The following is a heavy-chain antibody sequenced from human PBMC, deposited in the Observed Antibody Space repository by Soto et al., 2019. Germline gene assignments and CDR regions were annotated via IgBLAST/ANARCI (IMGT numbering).Heavy chain of an antibody. V-gene: IGHV4-4*07. Sequence: QVQLQESGPGLVKPSETLSLTCTVSGGSISSYYWSWIRQPAGKGLEWIGRIYTSGSTNYNPSLKSRVTKPVDTSKNQFSLKLSSVTAADTAVYYCARDGNPYDSSGYTSRFDPLGQGTLVTVYS. CDR3: ARDGNPYDSSGYTSRFDP. D-gene: IGHD3-22*01. J-gene: IGHJ5*02. CDR1: GGSISSYY. CDR2: IYTSGST.